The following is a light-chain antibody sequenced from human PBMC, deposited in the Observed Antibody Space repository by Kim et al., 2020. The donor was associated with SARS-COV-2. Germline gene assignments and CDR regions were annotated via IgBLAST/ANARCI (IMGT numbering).Light chain of an antibody. CDR3: QQTYSTSIT. CDR1: QRISSY. Sequence: ASVEDKVTITCRTSQRISSYLNWYQEKPGKAPKLLIYAASSLQSGVPSRFSGSGSGTDFTLTISSLQAEDFATYYCQQTYSTSITFGQGTRLEIK. V-gene: IGKV1-39*01. CDR2: AAS. J-gene: IGKJ5*01.